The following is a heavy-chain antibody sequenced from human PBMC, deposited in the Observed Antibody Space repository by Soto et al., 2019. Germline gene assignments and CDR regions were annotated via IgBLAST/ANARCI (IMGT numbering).Heavy chain of an antibody. V-gene: IGHV4-39*01. J-gene: IGHJ4*02. CDR2: IYYSGRA. D-gene: IGHD1-1*01. Sequence: SETLSLTCTVSGGSIKSGSYYWAWIRRPPGKGLEWIGSIYYSGRAYSNPSLKSRVTISVDTSRNQLSLKLSSVTAADTAVFYCARQEGLNWNDAFVDNWGQGTLVTVSS. CDR3: ARQEGLNWNDAFVDN. CDR1: GGSIKSGSYY.